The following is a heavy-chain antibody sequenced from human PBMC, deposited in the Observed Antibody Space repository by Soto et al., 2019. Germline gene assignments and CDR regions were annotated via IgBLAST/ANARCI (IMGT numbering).Heavy chain of an antibody. CDR2: IKQDGSEK. Sequence: GGALRRSCAASGFSFSSYWMSWVRQAPGKGLEWVANIKQDGSEKSYVDSVKGRFTISRDNAKNSLYLQMNSLRAEDTAVYYCARIELRLFEWLLQEFDYWGQGTLVTVSS. V-gene: IGHV3-7*01. D-gene: IGHD3-3*01. CDR1: GFSFSSYW. J-gene: IGHJ4*02. CDR3: ARIELRLFEWLLQEFDY.